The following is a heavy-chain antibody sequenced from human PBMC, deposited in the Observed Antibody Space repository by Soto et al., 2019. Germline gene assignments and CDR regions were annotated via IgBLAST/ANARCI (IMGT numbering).Heavy chain of an antibody. CDR3: ARGPRAPPPHDYGMDV. CDR1: GFTFIGHV. CDR2: ISGGGGTK. J-gene: IGHJ6*02. V-gene: IGHV3-23*01. Sequence: PVGSLRLSCAAPGFTFIGHVMNWLRKAPGNGWGWGADISGGGGTKYDGDSVEGRFTMSRDNSKNTLYLQMNSLRAEDTAVYYCARGPRAPPPHDYGMDVWGQGTTVTVSS.